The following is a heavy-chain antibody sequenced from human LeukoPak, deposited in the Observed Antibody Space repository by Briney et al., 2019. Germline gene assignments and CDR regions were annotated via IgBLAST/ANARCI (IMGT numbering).Heavy chain of an antibody. V-gene: IGHV1-8*03. CDR1: GYTFTSYD. CDR3: ARNYYDFWSGYPSSYYYYYMDV. CDR2: MNPNSGNT. J-gene: IGHJ6*03. D-gene: IGHD3-3*01. Sequence: ASVKVSCKASGYTFTSYDINWVRQATGQGLEWMGWMNPNSGNTGYAQKFQGRVTITRNTSISTAYMELSSLRSEDTAVYYCARNYYDFWSGYPSSYYYYYMDVGGKGTTVTISS.